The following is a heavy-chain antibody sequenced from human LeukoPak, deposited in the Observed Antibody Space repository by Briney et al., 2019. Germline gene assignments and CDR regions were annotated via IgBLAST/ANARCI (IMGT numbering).Heavy chain of an antibody. CDR2: ISGSGASA. D-gene: IGHD2-21*02. J-gene: IGHJ4*02. V-gene: IGHV3-23*01. Sequence: PGGSLRLSCTASGFTFSSYAMSWVRLAPGKGLEWVSAISGSGASAYYADSVKGRFTISRDNSKNTLYLQMNSLRAEDTAVYYCAKAPYCGGDCYNFDSWGQGTLVTVSS. CDR1: GFTFSSYA. CDR3: AKAPYCGGDCYNFDS.